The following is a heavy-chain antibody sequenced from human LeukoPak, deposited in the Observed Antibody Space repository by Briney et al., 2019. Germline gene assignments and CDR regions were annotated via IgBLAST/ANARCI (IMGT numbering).Heavy chain of an antibody. D-gene: IGHD3-22*01. J-gene: IGHJ2*01. CDR3: ARAARQGFTMIVVPFFYFDL. CDR2: INHSGST. Sequence: SGTLSLPCNGSGGSISSGASYRGWIPQPPKRGLGWVGYINHSGSTYYNPSLGSRVTMSVDTSKNQFSLKLSSVTAADSAVYYCARAARQGFTMIVVPFFYFDLWGRGTLVTVSS. V-gene: IGHV4-31*03. CDR1: GGSISSGASY.